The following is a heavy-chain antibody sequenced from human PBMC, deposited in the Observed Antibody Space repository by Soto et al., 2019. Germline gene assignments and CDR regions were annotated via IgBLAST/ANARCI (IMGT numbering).Heavy chain of an antibody. V-gene: IGHV1-18*01. J-gene: IGHJ3*02. CDR1: GYTFTSYG. Sequence: QVQLVQSGAEVKKPGASVKVSCKASGYTFTSYGISWVRQAPGQGLEWMGWISAYNGNTNYAQKLQGRVTMTTDTSTSTAYMELRSLRSDDTAVYYCARDVSDGVVVVAATPDAFDIWGQGTMVTVSS. CDR3: ARDVSDGVVVVAATPDAFDI. CDR2: ISAYNGNT. D-gene: IGHD2-15*01.